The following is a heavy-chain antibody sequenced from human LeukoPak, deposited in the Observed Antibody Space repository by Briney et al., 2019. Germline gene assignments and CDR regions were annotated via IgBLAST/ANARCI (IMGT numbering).Heavy chain of an antibody. CDR2: IYYSGST. Sequence: PSETLSLTCTVSGGSISSSSYYWGWIRQPPGKGLEWIGSIYYSGSTYYNPSLKSRVTISVDTSKNQFSLKLSSVTAADTAVYYCARELESAPFDYWGQGTLVTVSS. V-gene: IGHV4-39*07. J-gene: IGHJ4*02. D-gene: IGHD1-1*01. CDR3: ARELESAPFDY. CDR1: GGSISSSSYY.